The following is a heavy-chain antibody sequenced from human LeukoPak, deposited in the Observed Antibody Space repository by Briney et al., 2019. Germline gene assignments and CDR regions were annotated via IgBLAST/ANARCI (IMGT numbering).Heavy chain of an antibody. CDR2: ISGSGGST. V-gene: IGHV3-23*01. J-gene: IGHJ4*02. D-gene: IGHD1-26*01. CDR1: GFTFSSYA. CDR3: AKAKIRVGATTGWDY. Sequence: GGSLRLSCAASGFTFSSYAMHWVRQAPGKGLEWVSAISGSGGSTYYADSVKGRFTISRDNSKNTLYLQMNSLRAEDTAVYYCAKAKIRVGATTGWDYWGQGTLVTVSS.